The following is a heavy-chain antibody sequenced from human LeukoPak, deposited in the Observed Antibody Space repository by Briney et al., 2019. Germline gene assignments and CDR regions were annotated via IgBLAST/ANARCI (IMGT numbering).Heavy chain of an antibody. V-gene: IGHV1-18*01. Sequence: GSVKVSCKASGYTFTSYGISWVRQAPGQGLEWMGWISAYNGNTNYAQKLQGRVTMTTDTSTSTAYMELRSLRSDDTAVYYCATSIGGVIYGSPAGYYFDYWGQGTLVTVSS. CDR3: ATSIGGVIYGSPAGYYFDY. J-gene: IGHJ4*02. D-gene: IGHD3-10*01. CDR1: GYTFTSYG. CDR2: ISAYNGNT.